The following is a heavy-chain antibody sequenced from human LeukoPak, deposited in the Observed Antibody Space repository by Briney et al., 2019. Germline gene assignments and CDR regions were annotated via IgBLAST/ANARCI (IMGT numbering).Heavy chain of an antibody. Sequence: GRSLRLSCAASGFTFSSYGMHWVRQAPGKGLEWVAVISYDGSNKYYADSVKGRFTISRDNSKNTLYLQMNSLRAEDTAVYYCAKDLHYWGRGTLVTVSS. V-gene: IGHV3-30*18. J-gene: IGHJ4*02. CDR2: ISYDGSNK. CDR3: AKDLHY. CDR1: GFTFSSYG.